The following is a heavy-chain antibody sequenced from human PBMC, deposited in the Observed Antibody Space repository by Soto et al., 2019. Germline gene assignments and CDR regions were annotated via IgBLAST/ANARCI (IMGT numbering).Heavy chain of an antibody. CDR1: GFTFSSYA. V-gene: IGHV3-23*01. CDR3: AKDPITLIVVVTSYFDY. Sequence: GGSLRLSCAASGFTFSSYAMSWVRQAPGKGLEWVSAISGSGGSTYYADSVKGRFTISRGNSKNTLYLQMNSLRAEDTAVYYCAKDPITLIVVVTSYFDYWGQGTLVTVSS. J-gene: IGHJ4*02. CDR2: ISGSGGST. D-gene: IGHD3-22*01.